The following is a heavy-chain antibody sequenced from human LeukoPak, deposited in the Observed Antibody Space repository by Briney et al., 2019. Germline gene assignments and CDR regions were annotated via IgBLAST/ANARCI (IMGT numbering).Heavy chain of an antibody. CDR2: IRYDGSNK. Sequence: PGGSLRLSCAASGFTFSSYGIHWVRQAPGKGLEWVAFIRYDGSNKYYTDSVKGRFTISRDNSKNTLYLQMNSLRAADTAVYYCAKGRGWEASYYYYMDVWGKGTTVTISS. V-gene: IGHV3-30*02. D-gene: IGHD1-26*01. CDR1: GFTFSSYG. CDR3: AKGRGWEASYYYYMDV. J-gene: IGHJ6*03.